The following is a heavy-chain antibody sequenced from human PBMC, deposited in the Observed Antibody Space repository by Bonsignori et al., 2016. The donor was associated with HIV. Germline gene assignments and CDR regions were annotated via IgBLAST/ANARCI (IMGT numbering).Heavy chain of an antibody. CDR1: GYTFSGFY. V-gene: IGHV1-2*02. J-gene: IGHJ4*01. D-gene: IGHD3-16*02. CDR3: ARSYDFIWGSYRSLDY. CDR2: IFPHTGGT. Sequence: QVQLVQSGAEVKKPGASVKVSCKASGYTFSGFYMHWVRQAPGQGLEWMGWIFPHTGGTNYTQKFQGRVTVTTDTSLSTAYMELSRLRSDDTAVYYCARSYDFIWGSYRSLDY.